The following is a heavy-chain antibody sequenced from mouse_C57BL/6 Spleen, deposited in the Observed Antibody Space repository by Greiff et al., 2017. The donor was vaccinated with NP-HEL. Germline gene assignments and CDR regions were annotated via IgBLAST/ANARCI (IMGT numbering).Heavy chain of an antibody. CDR3: ARGGGNYYWYFDV. CDR1: GYTFTSYT. CDR2: INPSSGYT. V-gene: IGHV1-4*01. J-gene: IGHJ1*03. D-gene: IGHD2-1*01. Sequence: LEESGAELARPGASVKMSCKASGYTFTSYTMHWVKQRPGQGPEWIGYINPSSGYTKYNQKFKDKATLTADKSSSTAYMQLSSLTSEDSAVYYCARGGGNYYWYFDVWGTGTTVTVSS.